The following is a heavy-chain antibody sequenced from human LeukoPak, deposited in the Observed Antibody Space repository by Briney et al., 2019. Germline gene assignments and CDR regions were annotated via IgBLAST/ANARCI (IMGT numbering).Heavy chain of an antibody. CDR3: ARGSRKGDYFDY. V-gene: IGHV3-74*01. Sequence: GGSLRLSCAASGFTFSSYWMHWVRQAPGKGLVWVSRINSDGSSTSYADSVKGRFTISRDNAKNTLYLQMNSLRAEDTAVYYCARGSRKGDYFDYWGQGTLVTVSS. J-gene: IGHJ4*02. CDR2: INSDGSST. CDR1: GFTFSSYW. D-gene: IGHD3-10*01.